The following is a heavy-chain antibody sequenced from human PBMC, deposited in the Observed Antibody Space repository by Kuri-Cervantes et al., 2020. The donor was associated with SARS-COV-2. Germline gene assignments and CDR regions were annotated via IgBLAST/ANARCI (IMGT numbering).Heavy chain of an antibody. CDR3: ARISRTYAFDI. Sequence: SETLSLTCTVSGGSISSYYWSWIRKPAGKGREWIGRIYTSGSTNYNPSLKSRVTMSVDTSKNQFSLKLSSVTAADTAVYYCARISRTYAFDIWGQGTMVTVSS. V-gene: IGHV4-4*07. D-gene: IGHD1-14*01. J-gene: IGHJ3*02. CDR2: IYTSGST. CDR1: GGSISSYY.